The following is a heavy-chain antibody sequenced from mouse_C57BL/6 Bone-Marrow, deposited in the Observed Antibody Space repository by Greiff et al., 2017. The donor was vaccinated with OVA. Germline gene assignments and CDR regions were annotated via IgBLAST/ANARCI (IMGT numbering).Heavy chain of an antibody. CDR2: IFPGTGST. CDR1: GYTFTSYW. CDR3: ARLYISGDY. V-gene: IGHV1-56*01. D-gene: IGHD3-2*02. Sequence: QVQLQQSGPELVKPGASVKISCKAPGYTFTSYWMPWVKQRPGQGLEWIGEIFPGTGSTNYNEKFKGKATLTVDTSSSTAYMQLSSLTSEDAAVSFCARLYISGDYWGQGTTLTVSS. J-gene: IGHJ2*01.